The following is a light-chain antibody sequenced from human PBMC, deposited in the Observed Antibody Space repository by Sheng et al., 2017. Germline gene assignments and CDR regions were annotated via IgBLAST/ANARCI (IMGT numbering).Light chain of an antibody. Sequence: DIQMTQSPSSLSASVGDRVTITCRASQSISRYLNWYQQKPGKAPKLLMYDASSLQSGVPSRFSGSGSGTDFTLTISSLQLGDFATYYCQQSYNTPWTFGPGTEGG. CDR1: QSISRY. V-gene: IGKV1-39*01. CDR3: QQSYNTPWT. J-gene: IGKJ1*01. CDR2: DAS.